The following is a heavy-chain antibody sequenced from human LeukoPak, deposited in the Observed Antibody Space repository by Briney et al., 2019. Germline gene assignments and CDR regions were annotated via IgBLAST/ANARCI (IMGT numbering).Heavy chain of an antibody. CDR3: TTIRPAY. Sequence: PGGSLRLSCAASGFTFSSYWMHWVRQAPGKGLVWVSRIKDDDSDTNYADSVKGRFTISRDNAKNTLYLQMNSLRAEDTAVYYCTTIRPAYWGQGTLVTVSS. V-gene: IGHV3-74*01. J-gene: IGHJ4*02. D-gene: IGHD5-12*01. CDR1: GFTFSSYW. CDR2: IKDDDSDT.